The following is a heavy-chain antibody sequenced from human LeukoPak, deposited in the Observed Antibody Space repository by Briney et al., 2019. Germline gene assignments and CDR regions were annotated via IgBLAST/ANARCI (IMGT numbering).Heavy chain of an antibody. J-gene: IGHJ4*02. CDR1: GGSISSGDYY. CDR2: IYYSGST. Sequence: SETLSLTCTVSGGSISSGDYYWRWIRQPPGKGLEWIGYIYYSGSTYYNPSLKSRVTISVDTSKNQFSLKLSSVTAADTAAYYCASSIAAAGTSFDYWGQGTLVTVSS. D-gene: IGHD6-13*01. CDR3: ASSIAAAGTSFDY. V-gene: IGHV4-30-4*01.